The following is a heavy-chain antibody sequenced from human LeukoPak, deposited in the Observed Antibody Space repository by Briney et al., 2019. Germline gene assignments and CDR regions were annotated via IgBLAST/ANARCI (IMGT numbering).Heavy chain of an antibody. CDR3: ARAKITMVRGVPEDYYYYMDV. J-gene: IGHJ6*03. D-gene: IGHD3-10*01. Sequence: ASVKVSCKASGYSFTGHYMHWVRQAPGQGLEWMGWINPNSGGTNYAQKFQGRVTMTRDTSISTAYMELSRLRSDDTAVYYCARAKITMVRGVPEDYYYYMDVWGKGTTVTISS. CDR2: INPNSGGT. CDR1: GYSFTGHY. V-gene: IGHV1-2*02.